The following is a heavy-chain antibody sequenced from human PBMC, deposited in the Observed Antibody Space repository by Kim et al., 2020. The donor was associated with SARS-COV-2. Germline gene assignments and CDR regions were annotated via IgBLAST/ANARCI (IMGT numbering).Heavy chain of an antibody. J-gene: IGHJ4*02. CDR2: IIPILGIA. CDR1: GGTFSSYA. D-gene: IGHD1-7*01. V-gene: IGHV1-69*04. CDR3: ARDPPRRANYDYFDY. Sequence: SVKVSCKASGGTFSSYAISWVRQAPGQGLEWMGRIIPILGIANYAQKFQGRVTITADKSTSTAYMELSSLRSEDTAVYYFARDPPRRANYDYFDYWGQG.